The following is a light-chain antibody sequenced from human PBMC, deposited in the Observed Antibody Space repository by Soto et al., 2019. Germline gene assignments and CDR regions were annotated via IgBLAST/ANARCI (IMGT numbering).Light chain of an antibody. V-gene: IGLV1-51*02. Sequence: QSALTQPPSVSAAPGQRVTISCSGSSSNIGNNYVSWYQQLPGTAPKLLIYEDNKRPSGIPDRFSGSKSGTSATLGITGLQTGDEADYYCASWDSSLSAGVFGGGTKVTVL. J-gene: IGLJ2*01. CDR3: ASWDSSLSAGV. CDR2: EDN. CDR1: SSNIGNNY.